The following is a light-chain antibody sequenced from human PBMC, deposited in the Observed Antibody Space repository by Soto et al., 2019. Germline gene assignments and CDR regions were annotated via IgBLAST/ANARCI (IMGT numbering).Light chain of an antibody. Sequence: DIQMTQSPSSLSASVGDRVTISCRAAHSISTYLNWYQQKPGTAPRLLIYSASSVKTGGPPRFSRSGSGRDLTLTISIRRPEDIATCFCQQRYNPHSLTFGQGTKVEIK. CDR2: SAS. CDR3: QQRYNPHSLT. V-gene: IGKV1-39*01. J-gene: IGKJ1*01. CDR1: HSISTY.